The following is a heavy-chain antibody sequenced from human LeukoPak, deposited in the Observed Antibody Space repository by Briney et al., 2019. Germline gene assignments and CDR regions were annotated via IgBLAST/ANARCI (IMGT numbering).Heavy chain of an antibody. Sequence: GGSLRLSCAASGFTFSSYAMSWVRQAPGKGLEWVSAISGSGGSTYYAEPVKGRFTIPRDNSKNTLYLQMNSLRAEDTAVYYCAKSPAMVTGVIDYWGQGTLVTVSS. V-gene: IGHV3-23*01. D-gene: IGHD3-10*01. CDR2: ISGSGGST. CDR3: AKSPAMVTGVIDY. J-gene: IGHJ4*02. CDR1: GFTFSSYA.